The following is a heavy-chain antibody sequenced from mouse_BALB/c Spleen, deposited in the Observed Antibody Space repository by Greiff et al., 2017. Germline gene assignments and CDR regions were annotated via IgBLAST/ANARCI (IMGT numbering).Heavy chain of an antibody. V-gene: IGHV2-2-2*01. D-gene: IGHD2-4*01. CDR1: GFSLTSYG. CDR3: VRNNDYPYWYFDV. Sequence: QVQLKQSGPGLVQPSQSLSITCTVSGFSLTSYGVHWVRQSPGKGLEWLGVIWSGGSTDYNAAFISRLSISKDNSKSQVFFKMNSLQADDTAIYYCVRNNDYPYWYFDVWGAGTTVTVSS. CDR2: IWSGGST. J-gene: IGHJ1*01.